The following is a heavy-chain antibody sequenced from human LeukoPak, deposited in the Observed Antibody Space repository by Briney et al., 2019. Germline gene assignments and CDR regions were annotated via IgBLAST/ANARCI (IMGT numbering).Heavy chain of an antibody. D-gene: IGHD1-7*01. V-gene: IGHV4-59*11. CDR3: ARDSTGTTPDY. CDR1: GGFISSHY. J-gene: IGHJ4*02. CDR2: IYYSGST. Sequence: SETLSLTCTVSGGFISSHYWSWIRQPPGKGLEWIGYIYYSGSTNYNPSLKSRVTISVDTSKNQFSLKLSSVTAADTAVYYCARDSTGTTPDYWGQGTLVTVSS.